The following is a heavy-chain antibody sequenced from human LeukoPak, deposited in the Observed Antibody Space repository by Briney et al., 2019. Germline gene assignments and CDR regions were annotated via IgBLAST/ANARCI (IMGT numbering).Heavy chain of an antibody. J-gene: IGHJ6*03. D-gene: IGHD6-6*01. V-gene: IGHV3-73*01. CDR2: IRSKANSYAT. CDR3: TTRGYSSSEYYYYYYMDV. Sequence: PGGSLRLSCAASGFTFSGSAVHWVRQASGKGLEWVGRIRSKANSYATAYAASVKGRFTISRDDSKNTAYLQMNSLKTEDTAVYYCTTRGYSSSEYYYYYYMDVWGKGTTVTVSS. CDR1: GFTFSGSA.